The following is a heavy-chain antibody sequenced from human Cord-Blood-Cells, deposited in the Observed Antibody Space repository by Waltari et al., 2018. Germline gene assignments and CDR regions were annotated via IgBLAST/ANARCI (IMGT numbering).Heavy chain of an antibody. J-gene: IGHJ4*02. CDR2: INHSGST. CDR3: ARIGYCSSTSCYHKFDY. Sequence: QVQLQQWGAGLLKPSETLSLTCAVYGGSFSGYYWSWIRQPPGKGLEWIGEINHSGSTNYNPALKSRVTISVDTSKNQFSLKLSSVTAADTAVYYCARIGYCSSTSCYHKFDYWGQGTLVTVSS. V-gene: IGHV4-34*01. D-gene: IGHD2-2*01. CDR1: GGSFSGYY.